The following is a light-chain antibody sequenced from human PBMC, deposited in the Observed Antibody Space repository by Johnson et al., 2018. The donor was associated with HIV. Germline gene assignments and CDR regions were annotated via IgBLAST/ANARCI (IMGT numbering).Light chain of an antibody. J-gene: IGLJ1*01. CDR3: GTWDTSLNVYV. V-gene: IGLV1-51*01. CDR2: DNN. Sequence: QSVLTQPPSVSAAPGQRVTISCSGSSSNIGNNYVSWYQQLPGTAPKLLIYDNNKRPSGIPDRFSGSKSGASATLDITGLQTGDEADYYCGTWDTSLNVYVFGTGTKFTVL. CDR1: SSNIGNNY.